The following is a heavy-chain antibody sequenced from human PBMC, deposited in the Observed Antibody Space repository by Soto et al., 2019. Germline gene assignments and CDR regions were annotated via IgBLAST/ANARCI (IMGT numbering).Heavy chain of an antibody. D-gene: IGHD2-2*01. CDR2: INHSGST. V-gene: IGHV4-34*01. Sequence: SETLSLTCAVYGGSFSGYYWSWIRQPPWKWLEWIGEINHSGSTNYNPSLKSRVTISVDTSKNQFSLKLSSVTAADTAVYYCARAVHPYCSSTSCYYFDYWGQGTLVTVSS. CDR3: ARAVHPYCSSTSCYYFDY. J-gene: IGHJ4*02. CDR1: GGSFSGYY.